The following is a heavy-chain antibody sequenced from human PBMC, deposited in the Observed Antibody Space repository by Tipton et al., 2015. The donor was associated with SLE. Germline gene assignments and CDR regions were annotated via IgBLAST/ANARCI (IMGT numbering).Heavy chain of an antibody. Sequence: TLSLTCAVYVGSFSGYYWSRIRQPPGRGLEWIGEINHSGGTNYNPSLKSRVTISVDTSKNQFSLKLSSATAADTAVYYCARAPGLDRDYYYYYYMDVWGKGTTVTVSS. V-gene: IGHV4-34*01. CDR2: INHSGGT. CDR3: ARAPGLDRDYYYYYYMDV. D-gene: IGHD5-12*01. J-gene: IGHJ6*03. CDR1: VGSFSGYY.